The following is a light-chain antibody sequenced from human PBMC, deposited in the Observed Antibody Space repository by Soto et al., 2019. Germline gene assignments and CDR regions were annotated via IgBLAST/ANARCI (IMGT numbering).Light chain of an antibody. CDR3: QQYGSPPIT. J-gene: IGKJ5*01. CDR1: QSVSSTY. Sequence: ESVLTQSPGTLSLSPGERATLSCRASQSVSSTYLAWYQHKPGQAPRLLIYGTSNRATGTPDRFSGSGSGTDFTLTISRLEPEDFAVYYCQQYGSPPITFGQGTRLEIK. V-gene: IGKV3-20*01. CDR2: GTS.